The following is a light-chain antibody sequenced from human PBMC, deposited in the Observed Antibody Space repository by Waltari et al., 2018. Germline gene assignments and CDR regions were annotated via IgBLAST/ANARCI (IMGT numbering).Light chain of an antibody. J-gene: IGLJ1*01. V-gene: IGLV2-23*01. CDR1: SSDVGSFNL. CDR2: EGS. CDR3: CSYAGVYV. Sequence: SALTQPASVSGSPGQSITLSCTGTSSDVGSFNLVSWYQQHPGKAPKLMIYEGSKRPSGVSNRFSGSKSGNTASLTISGLQAEDEADYYCCSYAGVYVFGTGTKVTVL.